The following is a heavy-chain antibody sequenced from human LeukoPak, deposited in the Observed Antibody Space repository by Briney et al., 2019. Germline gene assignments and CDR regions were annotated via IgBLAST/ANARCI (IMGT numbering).Heavy chain of an antibody. Sequence: GSSVKVSCKASGGTFSSYAISWVRQAPGQGLEWMGGIIPIFGTANYAQKFQGRVTITADESTSTAYMELSSLRSEDTAVYYCARDHGELLTTLSPAYYFDYWGQGTLVTVSS. D-gene: IGHD2-15*01. CDR3: ARDHGELLTTLSPAYYFDY. J-gene: IGHJ4*02. CDR1: GGTFSSYA. CDR2: IIPIFGTA. V-gene: IGHV1-69*01.